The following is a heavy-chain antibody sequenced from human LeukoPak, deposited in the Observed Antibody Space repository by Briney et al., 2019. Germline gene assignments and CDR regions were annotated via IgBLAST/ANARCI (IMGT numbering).Heavy chain of an antibody. V-gene: IGHV1-3*01. CDR2: INPGNGDT. Sequence: GASVKDSCKGSGYTFTNYAVHWVRQAPGQRLEWLGWINPGNGDTKYLQNFQGRVTVTSDTSAATAYVELNSLTSEDTAVYYCARERWHCRVNCYSVYYYALDVWGQGTTVTVSS. CDR1: GYTFTNYA. CDR3: ARERWHCRVNCYSVYYYALDV. D-gene: IGHD2-15*01. J-gene: IGHJ6*02.